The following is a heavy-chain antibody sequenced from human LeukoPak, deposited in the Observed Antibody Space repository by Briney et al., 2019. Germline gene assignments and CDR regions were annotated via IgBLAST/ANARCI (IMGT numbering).Heavy chain of an antibody. CDR3: AGELHGDYWSGWFDA. V-gene: IGHV1-69*05. CDR2: IMPLFGTA. D-gene: IGHD4-17*01. Sequence: ASVKVSCKTSGGTFNNSAISWVRQAPGQGLEWLGGIMPLFGTAGYAQKFQGRVTITKDESTRTVYLEPTSLTSDDTAVYYCAGELHGDYWSGWFDAWPQGTVVFVPS. J-gene: IGHJ5*02. CDR1: GGTFNNSA.